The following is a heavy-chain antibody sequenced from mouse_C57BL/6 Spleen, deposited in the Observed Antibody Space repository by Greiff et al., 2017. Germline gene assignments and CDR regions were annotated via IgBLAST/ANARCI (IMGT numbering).Heavy chain of an antibody. CDR2: IDPENGDT. D-gene: IGHD1-1*01. J-gene: IGHJ2*01. Sequence: VQLQQSGAELVRPGASVKLSCTASGFNIKDDYMHWVKQRPEQGLEWIGWIDPENGDTEYASKFQGKATITADTSSNTAYLQLSSLTSEDTAVCDCATGSSRDYWGKGTTLTVSS. CDR3: ATGSSRDY. CDR1: GFNIKDDY. V-gene: IGHV14-4*01.